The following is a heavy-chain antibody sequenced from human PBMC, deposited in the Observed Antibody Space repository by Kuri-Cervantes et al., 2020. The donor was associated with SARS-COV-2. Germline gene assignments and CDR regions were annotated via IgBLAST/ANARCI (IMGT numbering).Heavy chain of an antibody. CDR2: IYHSGST. CDR1: GYSISSGYY. CDR3: AREGYDFWSGYFTFDY. J-gene: IGHJ4*02. V-gene: IGHV4-38-2*02. Sequence: SETLSLTCTVSGYSISSGYYWGWIRQPPGKGLEWIGSIYHSGSTYYNPSLKSRVTISVDTSKNQFSLKLSSVTAADTAVYYCAREGYDFWSGYFTFDYWGQGTLVTVSS. D-gene: IGHD3-3*01.